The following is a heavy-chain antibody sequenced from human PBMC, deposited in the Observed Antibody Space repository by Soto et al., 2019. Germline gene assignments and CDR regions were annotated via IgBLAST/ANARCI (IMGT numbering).Heavy chain of an antibody. J-gene: IGHJ4*02. D-gene: IGHD1-20*01. CDR3: AKASNWNYFDY. CDR2: ISYDGSNK. CDR1: GFTFSSYG. V-gene: IGHV3-30*18. Sequence: GGSLRLSCAASGFTFSSYGMHWVRQAPGKGLEWVAVISYDGSNKYYADSVNGRFTISRDNSKNTLYLQMNSLRAEDTAVYYCAKASNWNYFDYWGQGTLVTVSS.